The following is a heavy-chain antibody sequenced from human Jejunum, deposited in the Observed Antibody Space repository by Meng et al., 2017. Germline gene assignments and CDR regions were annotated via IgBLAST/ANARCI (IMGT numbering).Heavy chain of an antibody. D-gene: IGHD3-22*01. CDR3: ARGTNGDTTGYYYPSWYFDL. V-gene: IGHV4-31*03. Sequence: SETLSLTCTVSGGSISSGDYYWAWIRQHPGKGLECIGYIYYSGSINYNPSLQSRVTISLDTSKNQFSLKLSSLTAADTAVYYCARGTNGDTTGYYYPSWYFDLWGRGNRV. CDR1: GGSISSGDYY. J-gene: IGHJ2*01. CDR2: IYYSGSI.